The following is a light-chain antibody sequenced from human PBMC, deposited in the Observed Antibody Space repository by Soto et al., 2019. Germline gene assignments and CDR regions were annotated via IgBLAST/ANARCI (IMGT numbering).Light chain of an antibody. J-gene: IGLJ2*01. V-gene: IGLV2-14*01. CDR1: SNDVGGYNY. CDR3: SSYSSSSTPVL. Sequence: QSALTQPASVSGSPGQSITISCTGTSNDVGGYNYVSWYQQHPGKAPKVMIYEVNNRPSGISNRFSASKSGNTASLTISGLQAEDEADYYCSSYSSSSTPVLFGGGTKVTVL. CDR2: EVN.